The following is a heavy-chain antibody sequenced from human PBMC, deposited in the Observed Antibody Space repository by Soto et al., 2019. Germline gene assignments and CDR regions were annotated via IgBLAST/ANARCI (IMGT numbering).Heavy chain of an antibody. V-gene: IGHV3-23*01. J-gene: IGHJ6*03. CDR1: GFTFNNYA. Sequence: EVQLLESGGGLVQPGGSLRLSCAASGFTFNNYAISWVRQAPGKGLEWVSTITGSGDSAYYADSVKGRFIISRDNSKNTLYMQMHSLGAEDSAIYYCAKGRGTNYYYHMDVWGGGTPVTVSS. CDR2: ITGSGDSA. CDR3: AKGRGTNYYYHMDV. D-gene: IGHD1-26*01.